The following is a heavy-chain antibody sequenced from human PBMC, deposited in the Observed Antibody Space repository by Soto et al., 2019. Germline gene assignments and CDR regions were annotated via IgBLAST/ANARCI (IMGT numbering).Heavy chain of an antibody. J-gene: IGHJ6*02. Sequence: QVQLVQSGAEVKKPGSSVKVSCKASGGTFSNYVISWVRQAPGQGLEWMGGFIPIFGTANYVQRLQGSVTITADEYRSTPYMELSSLRSEYTAVYCCATSVEPADSANYYYYGMDVWGQGTTVIVSS. CDR3: ATSVEPADSANYYYYGMDV. D-gene: IGHD2-2*01. V-gene: IGHV1-69*12. CDR2: FIPIFGTA. CDR1: GGTFSNYV.